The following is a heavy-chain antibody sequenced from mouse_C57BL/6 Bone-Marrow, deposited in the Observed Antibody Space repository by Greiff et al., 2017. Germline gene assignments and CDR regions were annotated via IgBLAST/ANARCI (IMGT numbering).Heavy chain of an antibody. CDR1: GYTFTGYW. CDR2: ILPGSGST. J-gene: IGHJ2*01. V-gene: IGHV1-9*01. Sequence: QVQLQQSGAELMKPGASVKLSCKATGYTFTGYWIEWVKQRPGHGLEWIGEILPGSGSTNYNETFKGKATFTADTYSNTAYMQLSSLTTEDSAIYYCAMTTTVPDYFDYWGQGTTLTVSS. D-gene: IGHD1-1*01. CDR3: AMTTTVPDYFDY.